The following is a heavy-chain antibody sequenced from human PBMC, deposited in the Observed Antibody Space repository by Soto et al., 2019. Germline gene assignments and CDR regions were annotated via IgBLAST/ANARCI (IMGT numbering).Heavy chain of an antibody. J-gene: IGHJ4*02. Sequence: TSETLSLTCTVSGDSISSYYWNWIRQPPGKGLEWIAYVHYSGRTNYNPSLKSRITISLDTSKNQFSLKLSAVTAADTAVYYCARGDYGDIDYWGQGTLVTVSS. CDR3: ARGDYGDIDY. D-gene: IGHD4-17*01. CDR2: VHYSGRT. CDR1: GDSISSYY. V-gene: IGHV4-59*01.